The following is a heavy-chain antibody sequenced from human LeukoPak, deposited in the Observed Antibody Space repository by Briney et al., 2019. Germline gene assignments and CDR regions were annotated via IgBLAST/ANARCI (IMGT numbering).Heavy chain of an antibody. D-gene: IGHD1-26*01. CDR2: IQYDGSNK. CDR1: GFPFNNYG. V-gene: IGHV3-30*02. Sequence: GGSLRLSCAASGFPFNNYGMHWVRQAPGKGLGWVAFIQYDGSNKYYADSVKGRFTISRDNSKNTLSLLMNSLRPVDTAVYYCAKDRPGATRGHFDYWGQGTLVTVSS. J-gene: IGHJ4*02. CDR3: AKDRPGATRGHFDY.